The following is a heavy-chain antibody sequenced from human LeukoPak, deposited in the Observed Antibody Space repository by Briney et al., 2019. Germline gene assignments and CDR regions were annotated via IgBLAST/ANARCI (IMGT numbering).Heavy chain of an antibody. Sequence: ASVKVSCKXSGYTFTSYDINWVRQATGQGLEWMGWMNPNSGNTGYAQKFQGRVTMTRNTSISTAYMELSSLRSEDTAVYYCARGLAYCTNGVCYTWYFDYWGQGTLVTVSS. CDR1: GYTFTSYD. CDR2: MNPNSGNT. V-gene: IGHV1-8*01. J-gene: IGHJ4*02. CDR3: ARGLAYCTNGVCYTWYFDY. D-gene: IGHD2-8*01.